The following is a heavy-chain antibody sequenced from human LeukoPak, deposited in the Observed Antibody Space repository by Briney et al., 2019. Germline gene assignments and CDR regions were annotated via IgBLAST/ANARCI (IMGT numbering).Heavy chain of an antibody. D-gene: IGHD5-18*01. Sequence: GGSLRLSCAASGFSFSGYGMHWVRQAPGKGLEWVAFIRYDGSNEYYADSVKGRFTISRDKSKNTLSLQMNGLRVEDTAVYYCARTAMVDFDYWGQGTLVTVSS. V-gene: IGHV3-30*02. CDR2: IRYDGSNE. CDR1: GFSFSGYG. CDR3: ARTAMVDFDY. J-gene: IGHJ4*02.